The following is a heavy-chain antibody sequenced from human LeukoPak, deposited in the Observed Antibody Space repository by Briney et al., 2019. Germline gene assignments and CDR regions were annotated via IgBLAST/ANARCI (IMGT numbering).Heavy chain of an antibody. Sequence: GGSLSLSCAASGFTFSSYAMSWVRQAPGKGLEWVSAISGSGGSTYYADSVKGRFTISRDNSKNTLYLQMNSLRAEDTAVYYCAKDPYGDYDTEGDYWGQESLVTVSS. CDR3: AKDPYGDYDTEGDY. J-gene: IGHJ4*02. CDR2: ISGSGGST. D-gene: IGHD4-17*01. CDR1: GFTFSSYA. V-gene: IGHV3-23*01.